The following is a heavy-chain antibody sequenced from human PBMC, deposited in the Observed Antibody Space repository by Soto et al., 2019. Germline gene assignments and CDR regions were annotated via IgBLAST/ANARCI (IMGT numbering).Heavy chain of an antibody. Sequence: QVQLQESGPGLVKPSQTLSLTCAVSGGSIITGDYYWSWIRQHPGKGLEWIGYIYYSGSTYYNPSLKSRVTISVDTSKNQFSLRLSSLTAADTAVYYCARVRDTSGWIIWFDPWGQGTLVTVSS. CDR3: ARVRDTSGWIIWFDP. CDR2: IYYSGST. CDR1: GGSIITGDYY. D-gene: IGHD6-19*01. V-gene: IGHV4-31*11. J-gene: IGHJ5*02.